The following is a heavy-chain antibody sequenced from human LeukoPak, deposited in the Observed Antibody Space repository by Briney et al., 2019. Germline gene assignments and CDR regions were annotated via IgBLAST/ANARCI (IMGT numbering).Heavy chain of an antibody. D-gene: IGHD3-22*01. CDR3: ARRTGYYDSSPYSKAFDV. CDR2: ISSSSSYI. CDR1: GFTFSSYS. V-gene: IGHV3-21*01. J-gene: IGHJ3*01. Sequence: PGGSLRLSCAASGFTFSSYSMNWVRQAPGKGLEWVSSISSSSSYIYYADSVKGRFTISRDNAKNSLYLQMNSLRAEDTAVYYCARRTGYYDSSPYSKAFDVWGQGTMVTVSS.